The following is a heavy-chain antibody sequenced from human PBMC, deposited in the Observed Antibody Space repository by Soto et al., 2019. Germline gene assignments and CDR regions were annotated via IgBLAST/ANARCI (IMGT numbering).Heavy chain of an antibody. J-gene: IGHJ4*02. Sequence: SETLSLTCTVSGASVSSGSYYWSWIRQPPGKGLEWTGYIHYSGSTNYKPSLRSRVTISVDTSKNQFSLKLSSVTAADTAVYYCARVMGGGDSYYFDYCGQGTLVTVPS. CDR1: GASVSSGSYY. CDR3: ARVMGGGDSYYFDY. CDR2: IHYSGST. D-gene: IGHD2-21*02. V-gene: IGHV4-61*01.